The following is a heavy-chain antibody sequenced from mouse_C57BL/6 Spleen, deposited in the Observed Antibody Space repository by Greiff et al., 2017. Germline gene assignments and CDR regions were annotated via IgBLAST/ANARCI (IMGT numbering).Heavy chain of an antibody. CDR1: GYTFTSYW. J-gene: IGHJ4*01. CDR2: IYPGSGST. V-gene: IGHV1-55*01. D-gene: IGHD1-1*01. Sequence: QVQLQQPGAELVKPGASVKMSCKASGYTFTSYWITWVKQRPGQGLEWIGDIYPGSGSTNYNEKFKSKATLTVDTSSSTAYLQLSSLTSEDSAVYYCARLGFITTVVGGAMDYWGQGTSVTVSS. CDR3: ARLGFITTVVGGAMDY.